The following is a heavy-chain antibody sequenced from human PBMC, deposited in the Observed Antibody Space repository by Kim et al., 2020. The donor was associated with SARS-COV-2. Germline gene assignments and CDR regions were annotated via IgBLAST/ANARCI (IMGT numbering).Heavy chain of an antibody. Sequence: ASVKVSCKASGYTFSNYAIHWVRQAPGQRLEWMGRINAGNGNTEYSQRFQGRVTITRDTSASTAYMVLSSLRSEDTAVYYCARDPRDYFYGTDVWGQGTTVTVSS. CDR2: INAGNGNT. CDR1: GYTFSNYA. J-gene: IGHJ6*02. CDR3: ARDPRDYFYGTDV. V-gene: IGHV1-3*01.